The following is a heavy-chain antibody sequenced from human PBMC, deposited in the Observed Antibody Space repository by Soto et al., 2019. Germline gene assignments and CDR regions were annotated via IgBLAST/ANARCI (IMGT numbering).Heavy chain of an antibody. J-gene: IGHJ6*02. V-gene: IGHV3-23*01. Sequence: EVQLLESGGGLVQPGGSLRLSCAASGFTFSSYAMSWVRQATGKGLEWVSAISGSGGSTYYADSVKGRFTISRDNSKNTLYLQMTSLRAEDTAVYYCAKWIQQNYYYCGMDVWGQGTTVTVSS. CDR1: GFTFSSYA. CDR2: ISGSGGST. CDR3: AKWIQQNYYYCGMDV. D-gene: IGHD5-18*01.